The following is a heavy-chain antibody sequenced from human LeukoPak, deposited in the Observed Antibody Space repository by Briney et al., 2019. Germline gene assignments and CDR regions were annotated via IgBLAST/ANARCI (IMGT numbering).Heavy chain of an antibody. D-gene: IGHD5-18*01. CDR2: ISGSGDNT. Sequence: PGGSLRLSCAVSGFTFSSHAMSWVRQAPGKGLEWVSSISGSGDNTYYADSVKGRFTISRDNFKNTLYLHMGSLRAEDTAVYYCACTAYYYYYLDVWGKGTTVTVSS. CDR1: GFTFSSHA. CDR3: ACTAYYYYYLDV. J-gene: IGHJ6*03. V-gene: IGHV3-23*01.